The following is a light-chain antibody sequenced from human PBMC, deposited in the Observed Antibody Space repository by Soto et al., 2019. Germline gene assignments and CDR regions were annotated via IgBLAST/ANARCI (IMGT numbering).Light chain of an antibody. CDR2: GAS. J-gene: IGKJ5*01. CDR1: QSVSSSY. Sequence: EIVLTQSPGTLSLSPGESPTLPCRASQSVSSSYLAWYQQKPGQAPRLLIYGASSRATGIPDRFSGSGSGTDFTLIINRLDPEDSAVYYCQHNGRSFGQGTRLENK. CDR3: QHNGRS. V-gene: IGKV3-20*01.